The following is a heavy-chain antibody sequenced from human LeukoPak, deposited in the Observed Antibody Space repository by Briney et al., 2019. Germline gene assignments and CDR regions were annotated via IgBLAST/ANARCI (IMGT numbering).Heavy chain of an antibody. D-gene: IGHD3-10*01. J-gene: IGHJ4*02. Sequence: SVKVSCEASGGTFSSYAISWVRQAPGQGLEWMGGIIPIFGTANYAQKFQGRVTITTDESTSTAYMELSSLRSEDTAVYYCARGSTQSWELLWFGELPKNEFDYWAREPWSPSPQ. CDR2: IIPIFGTA. CDR3: ARGSTQSWELLWFGELPKNEFDY. V-gene: IGHV1-69*05. CDR1: GGTFSSYA.